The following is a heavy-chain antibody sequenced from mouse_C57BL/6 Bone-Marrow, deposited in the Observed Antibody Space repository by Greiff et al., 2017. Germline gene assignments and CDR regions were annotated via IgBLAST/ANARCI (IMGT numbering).Heavy chain of an antibody. CDR1: GYTFTSYW. V-gene: IGHV1-64*01. D-gene: IGHD1-3*01. J-gene: IGHJ3*01. Sequence: QVQLQQPGAELVKPGASVKLSCKASGYTFTSYWMHWVKQRPGQGLEWIGMIHPNSGSTNYNEKFKSKATLTVDKSSSTAYMQLSSLTSEDSAVYYCARWGSGNRWFAYWGQGTLVTVSA. CDR3: ARWGSGNRWFAY. CDR2: IHPNSGST.